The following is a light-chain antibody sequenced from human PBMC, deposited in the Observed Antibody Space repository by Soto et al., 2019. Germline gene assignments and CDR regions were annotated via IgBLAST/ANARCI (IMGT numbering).Light chain of an antibody. CDR2: GAS. CDR3: QEYGSSRT. V-gene: IGKV3-20*01. CDR1: QSVSSSNY. Sequence: DIVLTQSPGTLSLSPGESATLSCRARQSVSSSNYLAWYQQKPGQAPRLLIYGASSRATGIPDRFSGSGSGTDFILTISRLEPEDSAIYYCQEYGSSRTFGQGTKVEIK. J-gene: IGKJ1*01.